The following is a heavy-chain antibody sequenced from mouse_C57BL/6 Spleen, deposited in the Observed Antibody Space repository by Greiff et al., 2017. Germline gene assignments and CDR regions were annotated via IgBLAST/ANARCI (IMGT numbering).Heavy chain of an antibody. V-gene: IGHV1-62-2*01. CDR3: ARHEEGAGYYDYDGAWFAY. J-gene: IGHJ3*01. Sequence: QVQLQQSGAELVKPGASVKLSCKASGYTFTEYTIHWVKQRSGPGLEWIGWFYPGSGSIKYNEKFKDKATLTADKSSSTVYMELSRLTSEDSAVYFWARHEEGAGYYDYDGAWFAYGGQGTLVTVSA. D-gene: IGHD2-4*01. CDR2: FYPGSGSI. CDR1: GYTFTEYT.